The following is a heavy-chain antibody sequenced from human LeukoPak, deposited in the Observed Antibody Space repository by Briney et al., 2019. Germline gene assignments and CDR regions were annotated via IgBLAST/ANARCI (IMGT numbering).Heavy chain of an antibody. D-gene: IGHD1-1*01. J-gene: IGHJ4*02. Sequence: GASVKVSCKASGYTFTSFGISWVRQAPGQGLEWRGGISAYNGNTNYAQKLQGRVTMTTDTSTSTAYMELRSLRSDDTAVYYCARRYKEAGYGLDYWGQGTLVTVSS. CDR2: ISAYNGNT. V-gene: IGHV1-18*01. CDR3: ARRYKEAGYGLDY. CDR1: GYTFTSFG.